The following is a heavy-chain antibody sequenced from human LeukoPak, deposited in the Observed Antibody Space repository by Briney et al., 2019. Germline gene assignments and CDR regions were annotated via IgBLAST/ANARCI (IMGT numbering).Heavy chain of an antibody. J-gene: IGHJ4*02. D-gene: IGHD3-10*01. CDR1: GFTLSRYW. Sequence: GGSLRLSCAASGFTLSRYWMSWVRQAPGKGLEWVANINHDGSEKYYVDSVKGRFTISRDNAKNSLYLQMNSLRGEDTAVYYCARDRDYYNYFEYWGQGTLDSVSS. V-gene: IGHV3-7*04. CDR3: ARDRDYYNYFEY. CDR2: INHDGSEK.